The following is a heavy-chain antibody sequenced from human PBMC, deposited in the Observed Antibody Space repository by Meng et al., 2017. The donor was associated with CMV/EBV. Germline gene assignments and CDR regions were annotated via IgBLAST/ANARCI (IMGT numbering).Heavy chain of an antibody. CDR1: GFTFDDYT. J-gene: IGHJ6*02. CDR2: ISWDGGST. V-gene: IGHV3-43*01. Sequence: GGSLRLSCAASGFTFDDYTMHWVRQAPGKGLEWVSLISWDGGSTYYADSVKGRFTISRDNSKNSLYLQMNSLRTEDTALYYCAKDKYTAMVSGMGVWGQGTTVTVSS. D-gene: IGHD5-18*01. CDR3: AKDKYTAMVSGMGV.